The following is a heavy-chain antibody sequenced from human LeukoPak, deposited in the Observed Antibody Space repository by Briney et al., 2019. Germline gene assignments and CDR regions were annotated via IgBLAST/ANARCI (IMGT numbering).Heavy chain of an antibody. CDR2: ISYDGSNK. CDR3: AKGWLQYGY. Sequence: GGSLRLSCAASGFTFSSYGMHWVRQAPGKGLEWVAVISYDGSNKYYADSVKGRFTISRDNSKNTLYLQMNSLRAEDTAVYYCAKGWLQYGYWGQGTLVTVSS. CDR1: GFTFSSYG. D-gene: IGHD5-24*01. J-gene: IGHJ4*02. V-gene: IGHV3-30*18.